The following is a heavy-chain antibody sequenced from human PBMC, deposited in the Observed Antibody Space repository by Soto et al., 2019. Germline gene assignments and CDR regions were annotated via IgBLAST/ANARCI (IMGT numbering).Heavy chain of an antibody. CDR3: ARDPESASTYCSSTSCYEGWFDP. CDR1: GGSISSSNW. V-gene: IGHV4-4*02. J-gene: IGHJ5*02. Sequence: SETLSLTCAVSGGSISSSNWWSWVRQPPGKGLEWIGEIYHSGSTNYNPSLKSRVTISVDKSKNQFSLKLSSVTAADTAVYYCARDPESASTYCSSTSCYEGWFDPWGQGTLVTVSS. D-gene: IGHD2-2*01. CDR2: IYHSGST.